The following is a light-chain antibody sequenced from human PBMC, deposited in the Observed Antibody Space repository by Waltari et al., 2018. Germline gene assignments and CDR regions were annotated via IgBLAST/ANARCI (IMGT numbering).Light chain of an antibody. Sequence: EIVMTQSPATLSVSPGERATLSCRASQSVSSNLAWYQQKPGQAPRLLIYGASTRATGIPARFSGSGSGTDFTLTISSLQSEDFALYYCQQYNKWPPWAFGQGTKVESK. V-gene: IGKV3-15*01. J-gene: IGKJ1*01. CDR2: GAS. CDR3: QQYNKWPPWA. CDR1: QSVSSN.